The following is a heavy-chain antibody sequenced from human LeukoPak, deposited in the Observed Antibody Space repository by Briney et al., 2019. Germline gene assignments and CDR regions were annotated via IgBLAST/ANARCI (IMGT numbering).Heavy chain of an antibody. D-gene: IGHD3-3*02. J-gene: IGHJ6*02. Sequence: SVKVSCKASGGTFSSYAISWVRQAPGQGLEWRGRIIPILGIANYAQKFQGRVTITADKSTSTAYMELSSLRSEDTAVYYCARPLAFDYYYYGMDVWGQGTTVTVSS. V-gene: IGHV1-69*04. CDR2: IIPILGIA. CDR3: ARPLAFDYYYYGMDV. CDR1: GGTFSSYA.